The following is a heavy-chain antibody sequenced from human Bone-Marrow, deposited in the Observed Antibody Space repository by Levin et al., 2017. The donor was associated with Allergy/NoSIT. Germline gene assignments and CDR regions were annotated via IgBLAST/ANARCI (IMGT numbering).Heavy chain of an antibody. CDR3: ARDLLGVAGQKARVFDY. CDR1: GANVSSNRAG. D-gene: IGHD6-19*01. Sequence: SETLSLTCAISGANVSSNRAGWNWIRQSPSRGLEWLGRTYYRSTWYSDYVLSVKSRITINADTSKNQFSLQLNSVTPEDTAVYYCARDLLGVAGQKARVFDYWGQGTLVTVAS. CDR2: TYYRSTWYS. J-gene: IGHJ4*02. V-gene: IGHV6-1*01.